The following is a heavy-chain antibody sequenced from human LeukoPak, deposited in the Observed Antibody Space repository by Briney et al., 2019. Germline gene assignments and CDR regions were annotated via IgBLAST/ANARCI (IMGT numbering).Heavy chain of an antibody. CDR3: AGKDSSSWPNWYFDL. CDR1: GGTFSSYA. J-gene: IGHJ2*01. D-gene: IGHD6-13*01. Sequence: ASVKVSCKASGGTFSSYAISWVRQAPGQGLEWMGRIIPILGIANYAQKFQGRVTITADKSTSTAYMELSSLRSEDTAVYYCAGKDSSSWPNWYFDLWGRGTLVTVSS. CDR2: IIPILGIA. V-gene: IGHV1-69*04.